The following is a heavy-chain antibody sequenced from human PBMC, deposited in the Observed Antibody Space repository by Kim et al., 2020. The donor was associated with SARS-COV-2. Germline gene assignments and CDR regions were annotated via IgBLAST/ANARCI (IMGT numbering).Heavy chain of an antibody. Sequence: GGSLRLSCAASGFTFSDYYMSWIRQAPGKGLEWVSYISSSSSYTNYADSVKGRFTISRDNAKNSLYLQMNSLRAEDTAVYYCASPGGLSYWYFDLWGRGTLVTVSS. CDR2: ISSSSSYT. D-gene: IGHD3-10*01. V-gene: IGHV3-11*03. CDR1: GFTFSDYY. J-gene: IGHJ2*01. CDR3: ASPGGLSYWYFDL.